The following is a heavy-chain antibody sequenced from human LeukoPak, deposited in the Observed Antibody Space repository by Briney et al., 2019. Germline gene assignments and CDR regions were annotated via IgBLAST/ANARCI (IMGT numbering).Heavy chain of an antibody. CDR2: ISYDGSNK. D-gene: IGHD5-18*01. CDR3: ARGGGTALVTVTFDY. Sequence: GGSLRLSCAASRFTFSSYALHWVRQAPGKGLECVAVISYDGSNKYYADSVKGRFTISRDNSKNTLYLQMNSLRAEDTAVYYCARGGGTALVTVTFDYWGQGTLATVSS. V-gene: IGHV3-30*04. J-gene: IGHJ4*02. CDR1: RFTFSSYA.